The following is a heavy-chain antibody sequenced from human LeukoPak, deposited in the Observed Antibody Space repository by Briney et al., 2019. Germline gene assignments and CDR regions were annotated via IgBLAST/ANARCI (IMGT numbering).Heavy chain of an antibody. CDR2: ISYDGSNK. V-gene: IGHV3-30-3*01. Sequence: GGSLRLSCAASGFTFSSYAMHWVRQAPGKGLEWVAVISYDGSNKYYADSVKGRFTISRDNSKNTLYLQMNSLRAEDTAVYYGYGDYDAFDIWGQGTMVTVSS. CDR3: YGDYDAFDI. D-gene: IGHD4-17*01. CDR1: GFTFSSYA. J-gene: IGHJ3*02.